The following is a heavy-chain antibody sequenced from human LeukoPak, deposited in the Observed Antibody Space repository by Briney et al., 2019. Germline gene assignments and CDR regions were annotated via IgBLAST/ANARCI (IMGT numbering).Heavy chain of an antibody. CDR3: ARETIIYYDGSGCFDY. Sequence: GGSLRLSCAASGFTFSSYSMDWVRQAPGKGLEWVSSISSSSSYIYYADSVKGRFTISRDNAKNSLYLQMNSLRAEDTAVYYCARETIIYYDGSGCFDYWGQGTLVTVSS. J-gene: IGHJ4*02. V-gene: IGHV3-21*01. D-gene: IGHD3-22*01. CDR1: GFTFSSYS. CDR2: ISSSSSYI.